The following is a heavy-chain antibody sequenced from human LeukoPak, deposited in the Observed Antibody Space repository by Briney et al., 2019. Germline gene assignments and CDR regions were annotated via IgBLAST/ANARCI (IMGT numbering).Heavy chain of an antibody. V-gene: IGHV1-69*04. J-gene: IGHJ4*02. D-gene: IGHD2-2*01. Sequence: ASVKVSCKASGGTFSSYAISWVRQAPGQGLEWMGRIIPILGIANYAQKFQGRVTITADKSTSTAYMELSSLRSEDTAVYYCARERCSSTSCYYDWGQGTLVTVSS. CDR1: GGTFSSYA. CDR2: IIPILGIA. CDR3: ARERCSSTSCYYD.